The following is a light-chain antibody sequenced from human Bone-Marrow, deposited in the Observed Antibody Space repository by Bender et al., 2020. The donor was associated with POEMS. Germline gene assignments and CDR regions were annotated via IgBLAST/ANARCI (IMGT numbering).Light chain of an antibody. V-gene: IGLV1-44*01. Sequence: QSVLTQPPSASGTPGQSVIISCSGTDSNFGGNNVNWYQHLPGSAPRLVVYSNYQRPSGVPARFSGSKSGNTASLTISGLQAEDEADYYCSSYTTTTTYVFGSGTKVTVL. J-gene: IGLJ1*01. CDR3: SSYTTTTTYV. CDR2: SNY. CDR1: DSNFGGNN.